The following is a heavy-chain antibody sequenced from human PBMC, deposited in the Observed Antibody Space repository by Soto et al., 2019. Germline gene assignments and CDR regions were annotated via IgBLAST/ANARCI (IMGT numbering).Heavy chain of an antibody. CDR3: ARHYGDYALGYFGY. J-gene: IGHJ4*02. D-gene: IGHD4-17*01. CDR2: IYSSGST. Sequence: SETLSLTCTVSGGSISSSSYYWGWIRQPPGKGLEWIGRIYSSGSTYYNPSLKSRVTISVDTSKNQFSLSMSSVTAADTAVYYCARHYGDYALGYFGYWGQGTLVTVSS. CDR1: GGSISSSSYY. V-gene: IGHV4-39*01.